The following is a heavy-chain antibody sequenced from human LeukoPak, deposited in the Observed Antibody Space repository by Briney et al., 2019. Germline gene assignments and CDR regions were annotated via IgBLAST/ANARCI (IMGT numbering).Heavy chain of an antibody. CDR1: GFTFSSYV. J-gene: IGHJ4*02. CDR2: IRQDGGLK. CDR3: AREIVGAIKSYFDY. V-gene: IGHV3-7*01. Sequence: PGGSLRLSCAASGFTFSSYVMSWVRQAPGKGLEWVANIRQDGGLKHCVDSVKGRFTISRDNAENSLYLQMNSLRAEDTAVYYCAREIVGAIKSYFDYWGQGTLVTASS. D-gene: IGHD1-26*01.